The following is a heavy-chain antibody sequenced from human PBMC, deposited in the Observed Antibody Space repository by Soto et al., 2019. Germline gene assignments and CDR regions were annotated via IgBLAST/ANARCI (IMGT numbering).Heavy chain of an antibody. CDR2: IHTGNGNT. CDR1: EYTFTSFA. V-gene: IGHV1-3*04. J-gene: IGHJ6*02. D-gene: IGHD1-20*01. Sequence: ASVKVSCKAFEYTFTSFALHWVRQAPGQRPEWMGWIHTGNGNTEYSQKFEGRVTITRDTSANTAYMELSSLRSEDTAVYYCARGGGEGFGICFYGLDVWGQGTTVTVSS. CDR3: ARGGGEGFGICFYGLDV.